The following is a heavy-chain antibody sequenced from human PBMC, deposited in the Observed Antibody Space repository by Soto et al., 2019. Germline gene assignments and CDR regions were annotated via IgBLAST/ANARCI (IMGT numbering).Heavy chain of an antibody. CDR1: GFTFTSSA. CDR2: IVVGSGNT. Sequence: GASVEVSCKDCGFTFTSSAVQCVRQARGQRLEWIGWIVVGSGNTNYAQKFQERVTITRDMSTSTAYMELSSLRSEDTAVYYCAADPYYYGSGSYYGYYYYGMDVWGQGTTVTVSS. CDR3: AADPYYYGSGSYYGYYYYGMDV. J-gene: IGHJ6*02. D-gene: IGHD3-10*01. V-gene: IGHV1-58*01.